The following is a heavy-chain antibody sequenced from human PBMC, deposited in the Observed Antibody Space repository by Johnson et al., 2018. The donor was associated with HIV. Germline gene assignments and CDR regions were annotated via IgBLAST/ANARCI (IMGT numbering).Heavy chain of an antibody. CDR2: ISSGGDT. CDR1: GFTFSSYA. CDR3: VRPFQWLDAFDI. V-gene: IGHV3-66*04. J-gene: IGHJ3*02. D-gene: IGHD6-19*01. Sequence: VQLVESGGGSVQPGGSLRPSCAVSGFTFSSYAMSWVRQAPGKGLEWVSVISSGGDTYYADSVRDRFSISRDNAKNTLYLQMNSLRAYERAVYYGVRPFQWLDAFDIWGQGTIVTVSS.